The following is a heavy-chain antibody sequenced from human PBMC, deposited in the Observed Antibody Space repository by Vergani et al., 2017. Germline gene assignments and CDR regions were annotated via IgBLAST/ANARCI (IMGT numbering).Heavy chain of an antibody. J-gene: IGHJ6*02. Sequence: QVQLQESGPGLVRPSQTLSLTCTVSGGSISSGSYYWSWFRQPAGKGLEWIGRFYTGGGTSYNPSLKSRVTISVDTSKNQFSLQLSSVPAADTAVYYCAIDPLYSTTWPFLLLDMDVWGQGTTVTVSS. D-gene: IGHD6-13*01. CDR2: FYTGGGT. CDR3: AIDPLYSTTWPFLLLDMDV. CDR1: GGSISSGSYY. V-gene: IGHV4-61*02.